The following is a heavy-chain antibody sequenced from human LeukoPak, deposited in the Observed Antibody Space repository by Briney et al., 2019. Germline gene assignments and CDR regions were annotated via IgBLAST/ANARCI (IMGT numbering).Heavy chain of an antibody. D-gene: IGHD2-15*01. CDR3: ARSWDIVVVVAGH. Sequence: GGSLRLSCAASGFTFSSYWMHWVRHVSGKGLVWVSRINSDGSSTIYADSVKGRFTISRDNAKNTLYLQMNSLRAEDTAVYYCARSWDIVVVVAGHWGQGTLVTVSS. CDR1: GFTFSSYW. CDR2: INSDGSST. J-gene: IGHJ4*02. V-gene: IGHV3-74*01.